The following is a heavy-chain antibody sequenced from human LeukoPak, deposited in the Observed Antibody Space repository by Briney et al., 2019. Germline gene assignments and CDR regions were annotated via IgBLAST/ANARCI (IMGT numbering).Heavy chain of an antibody. CDR1: DITFSSYG. CDR2: TSYNGRES. D-gene: IGHD3-22*01. V-gene: IGHV3-30*03. CDR3: ARACYYDSSDYCHDAFDI. J-gene: IGHJ3*02. Sequence: GGSLRLSCEASDITFSSYGMHWVRQAPGKGLEGVAVTSYNGRESYYVDSVKGRFTISRDNAKNSLYLQMNSLRAEDTAVYYCARACYYDSSDYCHDAFDIWGQGTMVTVSS.